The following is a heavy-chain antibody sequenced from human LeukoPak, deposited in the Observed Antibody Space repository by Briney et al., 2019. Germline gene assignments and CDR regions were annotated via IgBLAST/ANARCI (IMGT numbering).Heavy chain of an antibody. Sequence: SVKVSCKASGTTFSAYAINWVRQAPGQGLGWMGRIIPMLAITNSAQKFQDRVTLSADKSTSTAYMHLSSLRSEDTAVYFCARDAMFRGEDWFDPWGQGTLVTVSS. V-gene: IGHV1-69*04. J-gene: IGHJ5*02. CDR2: IIPMLAIT. D-gene: IGHD3-10*01. CDR3: ARDAMFRGEDWFDP. CDR1: GTTFSAYA.